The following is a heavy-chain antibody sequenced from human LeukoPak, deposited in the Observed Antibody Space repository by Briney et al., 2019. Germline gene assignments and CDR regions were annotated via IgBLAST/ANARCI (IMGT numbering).Heavy chain of an antibody. V-gene: IGHV1-69*01. CDR1: GGTFSNYA. J-gene: IGHJ4*02. CDR3: AIRGSLAAPGKFDY. CDR2: IIPIFATP. D-gene: IGHD6-13*01. Sequence: SSMKVSCKASGGTFSNYAISWVLQSPGHGLEWMGGIIPIFATPNYAQKFQGRITITADESTSTAYMELSSLRSEDTALYYCAIRGSLAAPGKFDYWGQGTLVTVSS.